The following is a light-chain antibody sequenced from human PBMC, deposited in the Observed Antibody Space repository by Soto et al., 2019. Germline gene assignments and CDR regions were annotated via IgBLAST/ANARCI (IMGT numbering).Light chain of an antibody. J-gene: IGLJ1*01. V-gene: IGLV2-14*01. Sequence: QSVLTQPASVSGSPGQSITISCTGTSSDVGGYNYVSWNQQHPGKAPKLIIYEVSNRSSGVSNRFSGSKSGDTASLTISGLQAEDEADYYCSSYTTTNTYVFGTGTKVTV. CDR1: SSDVGGYNY. CDR2: EVS. CDR3: SSYTTTNTYV.